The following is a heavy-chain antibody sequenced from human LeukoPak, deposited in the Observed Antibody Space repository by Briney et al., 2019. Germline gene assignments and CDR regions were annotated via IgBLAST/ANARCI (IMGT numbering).Heavy chain of an antibody. V-gene: IGHV3-23*01. CDR3: AKDVPRGPRGEQWLPPFPWFDY. CDR2: ISGSGGST. CDR1: GFTFSIYG. D-gene: IGHD6-19*01. J-gene: IGHJ4*02. Sequence: GGSLRLSCGASGFTFSIYGMSWVRQAPGKGLEWVSGISGSGGSTYYADSVKGRFTISRDNSKNTLYLQMNSLRAEDTAVYYCAKDVPRGPRGEQWLPPFPWFDYWGQGTLVTVSS.